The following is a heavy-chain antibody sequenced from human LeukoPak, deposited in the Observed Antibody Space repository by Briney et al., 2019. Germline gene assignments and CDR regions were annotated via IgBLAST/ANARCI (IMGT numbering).Heavy chain of an antibody. CDR3: ARAVHSSSALDY. CDR1: GGSISSSNW. D-gene: IGHD6-13*01. J-gene: IGHJ4*02. CDR2: IYHSGST. Sequence: SETLSLTCAVSGGSISSSNWWSWVRQPPGKGLEWIGEIYHSGSTNYNPSLKSRVTISVDKSKNQFSLKLSSVTTADTAVYYCARAVHSSSALDYWGQGILVTVSS. V-gene: IGHV4-4*02.